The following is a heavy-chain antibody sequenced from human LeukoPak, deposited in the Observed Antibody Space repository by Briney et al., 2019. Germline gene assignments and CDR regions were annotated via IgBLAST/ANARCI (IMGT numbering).Heavy chain of an antibody. D-gene: IGHD2/OR15-2a*01. CDR3: ARNMGDY. V-gene: IGHV3-7*04. J-gene: IGHJ4*02. Sequence: PGGSLRLSCAASGFTFSTYWMTWVRQAPGKGLEWVANINQDGTEINYVDSVKGRFTISRDKAKNSLYLQMNSLRAEDTAVYYCARNMGDYWGQGTLVTVSS. CDR2: INQDGTEI. CDR1: GFTFSTYW.